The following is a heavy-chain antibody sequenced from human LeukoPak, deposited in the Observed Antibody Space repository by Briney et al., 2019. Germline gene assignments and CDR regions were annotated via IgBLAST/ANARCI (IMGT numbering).Heavy chain of an antibody. Sequence: GGSLRLSCAASGFTFSTYDMHWVRHTTGKGLEWVSGIGTTGDTYYLASVQGRFTISRDDASNSWYLQMNSLRAGDTAVYFCARRGPRGTPHSAFDIWGQGTVVPVSS. CDR2: IGTTGDT. V-gene: IGHV3-13*04. J-gene: IGHJ3*02. CDR3: ARRGPRGTPHSAFDI. CDR1: GFTFSTYD.